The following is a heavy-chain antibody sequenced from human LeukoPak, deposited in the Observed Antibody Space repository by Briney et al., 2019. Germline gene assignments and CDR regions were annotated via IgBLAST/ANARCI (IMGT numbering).Heavy chain of an antibody. CDR3: AVGVGHDTMDY. Sequence: ASVKVSCKASGGTFSSYAISWVRQAPGQGLEWMGWISAYNGNTNYAQKLQGRVTMTTDTSTSTAYMELRSLRSDDTAVYYCAVGVGHDTMDYWGQGTLVTVSS. J-gene: IGHJ4*02. CDR1: GGTFSSYA. CDR2: ISAYNGNT. D-gene: IGHD3-3*01. V-gene: IGHV1-18*01.